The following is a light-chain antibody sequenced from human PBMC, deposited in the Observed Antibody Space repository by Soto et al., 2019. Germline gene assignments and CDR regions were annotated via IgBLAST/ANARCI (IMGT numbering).Light chain of an antibody. V-gene: IGLV2-23*02. CDR1: SSDVGSYNL. CDR3: CSYAGSSTFYV. J-gene: IGLJ1*01. Sequence: QLVLTQPASVSGSPGQSITISCTGTSSDVGSYNLISWYQQYPGKAPKLMIYEVSKRPSGVSNRFSGSKSGNTASLTISGLQAEDEADYYCCSYAGSSTFYVFGTGTKVTVL. CDR2: EVS.